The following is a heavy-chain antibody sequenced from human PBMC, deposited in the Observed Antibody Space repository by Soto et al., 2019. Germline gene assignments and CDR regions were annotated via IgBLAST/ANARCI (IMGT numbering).Heavy chain of an antibody. D-gene: IGHD3-22*01. V-gene: IGHV4-30-4*01. J-gene: IGHJ4*02. CDR3: ARESLHRSGYYFDY. Sequence: SETLSLTCTVSGGSISSGDYYWSWIRQPPGKGLEWIGYIYYSGSTYYNPSLKSRVTISVDTSKNQFSLKLSSVTAADTAVYYCARESLHRSGYYFDYWGQGTLVTVSS. CDR1: GGSISSGDYY. CDR2: IYYSGST.